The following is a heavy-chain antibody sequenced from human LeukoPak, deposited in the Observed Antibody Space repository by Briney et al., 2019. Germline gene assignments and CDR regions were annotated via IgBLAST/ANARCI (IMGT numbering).Heavy chain of an antibody. V-gene: IGHV4-4*07. J-gene: IGHJ4*02. CDR1: GGSISSYY. CDR3: AGEETAMEYYFDY. Sequence: SETLSLTCTVSGGSISSYYWSWIRQPAGKGLEWIGRIYTSGSPTYNPSLKIRVTMSVDTSKNQFSLKLSSVTAADTAVYYCAGEETAMEYYFDYWGQGTLVSVSS. CDR2: IYTSGSP. D-gene: IGHD5-18*01.